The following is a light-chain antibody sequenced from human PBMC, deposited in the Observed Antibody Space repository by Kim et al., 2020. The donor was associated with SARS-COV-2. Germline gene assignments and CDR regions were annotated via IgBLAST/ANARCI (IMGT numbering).Light chain of an antibody. CDR3: ASWDDSLNGYV. V-gene: IGLV1-44*01. CDR2: SYN. J-gene: IGLJ1*01. CDR1: SSNVGSYT. Sequence: GQRVTISCSGSSSNVGSYTVNWFQHLPGTAPKLLIYSYNQRPSGVPDRFSGSKSGTSASLAISGLQSEDEADYFCASWDDSLNGYVFGSGTKVTVL.